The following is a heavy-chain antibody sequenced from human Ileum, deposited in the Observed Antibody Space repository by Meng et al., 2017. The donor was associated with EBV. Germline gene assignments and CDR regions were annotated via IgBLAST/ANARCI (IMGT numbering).Heavy chain of an antibody. V-gene: IGHV1-2*06. CDR3: VRANLGSADY. CDR2: ITPSSGGT. CDR1: GYTFTGYY. J-gene: IGHJ4*02. D-gene: IGHD7-27*01. Sequence: QVQLVLSGAEVKKPGASVKVSCKASGYTFTGYYMHWLRQAPGQGLEWVGRITPSSGGTTYAQKFQGRVTMTRDTSISTAYMELSSLRSDDAAIYYCVRANLGSADYWGQGTLVTVSS.